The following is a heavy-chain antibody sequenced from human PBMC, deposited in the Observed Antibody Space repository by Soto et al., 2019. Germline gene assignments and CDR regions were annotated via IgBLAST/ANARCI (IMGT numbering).Heavy chain of an antibody. D-gene: IGHD4-17*01. V-gene: IGHV1-46*03. Sequence: GASVKVSCKASGYTFTSYYMHWVRQAPGQGLEWMGIINPSGGSTSYAQKFQGRVTMTRDTSTSTVYMELSSLRSEDTAVYYCARGLPVGVYGDYVKEYNWFDPWGQGTLVTVSS. CDR2: INPSGGST. CDR3: ARGLPVGVYGDYVKEYNWFDP. J-gene: IGHJ5*02. CDR1: GYTFTSYY.